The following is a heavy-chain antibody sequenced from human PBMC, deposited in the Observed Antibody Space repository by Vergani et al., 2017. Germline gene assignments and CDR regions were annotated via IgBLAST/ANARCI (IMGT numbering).Heavy chain of an antibody. V-gene: IGHV4-39*01. CDR1: GDSVISTDYH. D-gene: IGHD2-15*01. J-gene: IGHJ4*02. Sequence: QVQLQESGPGLVKPSETMSLTCTVSGDSVISTDYHCGWIRQPPGKGLEWIGSMDYSGNTSYNPSLESRISISFETPKNQFSLRLTSVTAADTAVYYCAIKRVACRAAYCHSYDFWGPGTLVGVSS. CDR3: AIKRVACRAAYCHSYDF. CDR2: MDYSGNT.